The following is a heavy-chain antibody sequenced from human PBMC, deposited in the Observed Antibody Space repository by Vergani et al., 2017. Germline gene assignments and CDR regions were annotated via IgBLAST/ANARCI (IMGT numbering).Heavy chain of an antibody. J-gene: IGHJ4*02. Sequence: QITLKESGPTLVKPTQTLTLTCTFSGFSLSTSGVGVGWIRQPPGKALEWLALIYWNDDKRYSPSLKSRLTITKDTSKNQVVLTMTNMDPVDTATYYCAHLSLYCSSTSCYVFDYWGQGTLVTVSS. CDR3: AHLSLYCSSTSCYVFDY. CDR2: IYWNDDK. CDR1: GFSLSTSGVG. D-gene: IGHD2-2*01. V-gene: IGHV2-5*01.